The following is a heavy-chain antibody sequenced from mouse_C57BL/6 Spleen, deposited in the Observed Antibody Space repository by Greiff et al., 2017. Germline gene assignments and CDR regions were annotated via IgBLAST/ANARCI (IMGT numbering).Heavy chain of an antibody. CDR1: GYSFTDYN. CDR2: INPNYGTT. V-gene: IGHV1-39*01. CDR3: ARAVTGSYAMDY. Sequence: LVESGPELVKPGASVKISCKASGYSFTDYNMNWVKQSNGKSLEWIGVINPNYGTTSYNQKFKGKATLTVDQSSSTAYMQLNSLTFEDSAVYYCARAVTGSYAMDYWGQGTSVTVSS. D-gene: IGHD4-1*01. J-gene: IGHJ4*01.